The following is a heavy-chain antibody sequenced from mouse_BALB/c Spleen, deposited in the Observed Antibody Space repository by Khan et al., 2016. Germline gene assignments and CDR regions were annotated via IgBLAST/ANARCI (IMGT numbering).Heavy chain of an antibody. D-gene: IGHD2-4*01. CDR2: IYPSDIYT. CDR1: GYTFTSYW. CDR3: TRGESTMIRGFAY. J-gene: IGHJ3*01. Sequence: QVQLKQSGAELVRPGASVKLSCKASGYTFTSYWINWMKQRPGQGLEWIGNIYPSDIYTNYNQKFKDKATLTVDKSSSTAYMPLSSPTSEDSAIYYCTRGESTMIRGFAYWGQGTLVTVSA. V-gene: IGHV1-69*02.